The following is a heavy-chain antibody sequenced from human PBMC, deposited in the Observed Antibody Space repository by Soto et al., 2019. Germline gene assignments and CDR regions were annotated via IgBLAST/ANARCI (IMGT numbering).Heavy chain of an antibody. CDR1: GGSISSGGYY. D-gene: IGHD3-10*01. CDR3: ARGFTMVRGVIHTPYFDY. J-gene: IGHJ4*02. V-gene: IGHV4-31*01. Sequence: SETLSLTCTVSGGSISSGGYYWSWIRQHPGKGLEWIGYIYYSGSTYYNPSPKSQVTISVDTSKNQFSLKLSSVTAADTAVYYFARGFTMVRGVIHTPYFDYWGQGTLVTVSS. CDR2: IYYSGST.